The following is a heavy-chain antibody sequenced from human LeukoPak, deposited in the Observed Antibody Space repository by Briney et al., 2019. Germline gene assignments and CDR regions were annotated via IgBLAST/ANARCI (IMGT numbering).Heavy chain of an antibody. CDR2: IYSGGST. CDR1: GFTVSSNS. D-gene: IGHD3-22*01. CDR3: ARVYDDSSGYYIDY. V-gene: IGHV3-53*01. J-gene: IGHJ4*02. Sequence: PGGSLRLSCTVSGFTVSSNSMSWVRQAPGKGLEWVSVIYSGGSTYYADSVKGRFTISRDNSKNTLYLQMNSLRAEDTAVYYCARVYDDSSGYYIDYWGQGTLVTVSS.